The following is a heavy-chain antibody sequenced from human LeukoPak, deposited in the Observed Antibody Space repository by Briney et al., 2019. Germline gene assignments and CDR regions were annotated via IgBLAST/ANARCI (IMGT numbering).Heavy chain of an antibody. Sequence: GGSLRLSCAASGFTFDDYAMHWVRQAPGKGLEWVSGISWNSGSIGYADSVKGRFTISRDNAKNSLYLQMNSLRAEDTAVYYCARDIRATGTSFDYWGQGTLVTVSS. CDR1: GFTFDDYA. D-gene: IGHD1-1*01. J-gene: IGHJ4*02. CDR2: ISWNSGSI. CDR3: ARDIRATGTSFDY. V-gene: IGHV3-9*01.